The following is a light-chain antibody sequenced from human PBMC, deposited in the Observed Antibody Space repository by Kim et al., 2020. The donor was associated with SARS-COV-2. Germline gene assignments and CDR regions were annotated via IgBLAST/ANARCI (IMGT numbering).Light chain of an antibody. CDR1: QSSSSH. CDR3: QQSYITPFT. Sequence: AAVGDRVTITCRTSQSSSSHLNWYNQKPGRAPKLLIYAASTLQGGVPSRFSGSGSETDFTLTISSLQPEDFATYFCQQSYITPFTFGPGTKVDIK. CDR2: AAS. V-gene: IGKV1-39*01. J-gene: IGKJ3*01.